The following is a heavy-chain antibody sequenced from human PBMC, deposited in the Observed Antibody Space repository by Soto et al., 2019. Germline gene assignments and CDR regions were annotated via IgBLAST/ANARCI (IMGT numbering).Heavy chain of an antibody. V-gene: IGHV3-33*01. CDR2: IWYDGSNK. CDR1: GFTFSSYG. Sequence: GGSLRLSCAASGFTFSSYGMHWVRQAPGKGLEWVAVIWYDGSNKYYADSVKGRFTISRDNSKNTLYLQMNSLRAEDTAVYYCARDREYDFWSGYYLLTWFDPWGQGTLVTVSS. J-gene: IGHJ5*02. D-gene: IGHD3-3*01. CDR3: ARDREYDFWSGYYLLTWFDP.